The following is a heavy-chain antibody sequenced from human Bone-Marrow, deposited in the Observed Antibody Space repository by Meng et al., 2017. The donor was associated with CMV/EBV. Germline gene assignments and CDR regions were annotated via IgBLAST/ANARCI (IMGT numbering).Heavy chain of an antibody. V-gene: IGHV3-30-3*01. CDR3: ARGPQYQLLNY. CDR1: GFTFSSYA. J-gene: IGHJ4*02. CDR2: ISYDGSNK. Sequence: GESLKISCAASGFTFSSYAMHWVRQAPGKGLEWVAVISYDGSNKYYADSVKGRFTISRDNSKNTLYLQMNSLRAEDTAVYYCARGPQYQLLNYWGQGKLVTVSS. D-gene: IGHD2-2*01.